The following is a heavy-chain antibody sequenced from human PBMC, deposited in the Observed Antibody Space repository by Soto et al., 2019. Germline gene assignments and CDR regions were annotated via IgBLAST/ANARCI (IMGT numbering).Heavy chain of an antibody. CDR3: ASIPSAAYCGGDCYPDAFDI. D-gene: IGHD2-21*02. CDR1: GYTFTSYG. V-gene: IGHV1-18*04. CDR2: ISAYNGNT. J-gene: IGHJ3*02. Sequence: ASVKVSCKASGYTFTSYGISWVRQAPGQGLEWMGWISAYNGNTNYAQKLQGRVTMTTDTSTSTAYMELRSLRSDDTAVYYCASIPSAAYCGGDCYPDAFDIWGQGTMVTVS.